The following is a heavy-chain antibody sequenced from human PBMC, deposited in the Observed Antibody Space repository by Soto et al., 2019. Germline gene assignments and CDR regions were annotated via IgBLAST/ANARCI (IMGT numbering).Heavy chain of an antibody. CDR2: IYYSGST. CDR3: ARLLATYDWYFDL. J-gene: IGHJ2*01. V-gene: IGHV4-61*01. CDR1: GGSVSSGSYY. D-gene: IGHD5-12*01. Sequence: QVQLEESGPGLVKPSETLSLTCTVSGGSVSSGSYYWSWIRQPPGKGLEWIGYIYYSGSTNYNPSRKSRVTISVDTSKNQFSLKLSSVTAADTAVYYCARLLATYDWYFDLWGRGTLVTVSS.